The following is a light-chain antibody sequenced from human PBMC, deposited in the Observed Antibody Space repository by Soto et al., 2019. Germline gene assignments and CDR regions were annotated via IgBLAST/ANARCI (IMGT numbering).Light chain of an antibody. J-gene: IGKJ3*01. V-gene: IGKV3-15*01. CDR1: QSVSSK. Sequence: EIVMTQSPATVSVSPGERATLSCRASQSVSSKLAWYQQRPGQAPRLLIYGASTRATGIPARFSGSGSGTEFTLTISSLQSEDFAVFYCHQYNEWPPWRLTFGPGTKVDIK. CDR3: HQYNEWPPWRLT. CDR2: GAS.